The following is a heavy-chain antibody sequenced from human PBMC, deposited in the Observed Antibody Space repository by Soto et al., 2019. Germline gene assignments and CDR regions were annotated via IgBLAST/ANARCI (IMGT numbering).Heavy chain of an antibody. CDR1: DGYISSRYYY. CDR2: IYYSGST. Sequence: SQTKSLTCTVADGYISSRYYYWSMISKPPGKGLEWIGYIYYSGSTYYNPSLKSRVTISVETSKNQFSLKLSSVTAADTAVYYCARASESIAAAGGYYYYGMDVRGQGTTVTVSS. D-gene: IGHD6-13*01. CDR3: ARASESIAAAGGYYYYGMDV. V-gene: IGHV4-30-4*01. J-gene: IGHJ6*02.